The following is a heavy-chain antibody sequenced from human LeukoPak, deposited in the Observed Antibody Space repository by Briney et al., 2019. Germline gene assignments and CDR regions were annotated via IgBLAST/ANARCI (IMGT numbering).Heavy chain of an antibody. CDR3: AKIGVTMVRGVIMSYGMDV. CDR1: GFTFSSYG. J-gene: IGHJ6*02. CDR2: ISYDGSNK. V-gene: IGHV3-30*18. Sequence: GSLRLSCAASGFTFSSYGMHWVRQAPGKGLEWVAVISYDGSNKYYADSVKGRFTISRDNSKNTLYLQMNSLRAEDTAVYYCAKIGVTMVRGVIMSYGMDVWGQGTTVTVSS. D-gene: IGHD3-10*01.